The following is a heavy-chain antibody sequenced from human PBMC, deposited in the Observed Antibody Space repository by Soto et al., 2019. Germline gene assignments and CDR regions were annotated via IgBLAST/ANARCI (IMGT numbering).Heavy chain of an antibody. CDR3: AKGKYCSSTSCYIFFDY. Sequence: PGGSLRLSGAASGFTFSSYAMSWVRQAPGKGLEWVSAISGSGGSTYYADSVKGRFTISRDNSKNTLYLQMNSLRAVDTAVYYCAKGKYCSSTSCYIFFDYWGQGTLVTVS. CDR1: GFTFSSYA. J-gene: IGHJ4*02. V-gene: IGHV3-23*01. CDR2: ISGSGGST. D-gene: IGHD2-2*02.